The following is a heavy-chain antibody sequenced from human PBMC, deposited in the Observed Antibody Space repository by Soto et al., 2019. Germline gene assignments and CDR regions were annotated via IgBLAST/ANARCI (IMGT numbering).Heavy chain of an antibody. V-gene: IGHV3-30*03. Sequence: QVEVVQSGGGVVQPGKSVRLSCKASGFIFSDYGVHWARQAPGKGLQWVAFISNNSSNEYYADPVKGRFTIYRDNSQITVYLHLQSLRPADTAVYYCVPNFDYWGQGTRVNVSP. CDR3: VPNFDY. CDR2: ISNNSSNE. CDR1: GFIFSDYG. J-gene: IGHJ4*02.